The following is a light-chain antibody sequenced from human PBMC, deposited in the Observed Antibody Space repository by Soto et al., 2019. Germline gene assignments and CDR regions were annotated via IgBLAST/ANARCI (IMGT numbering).Light chain of an antibody. CDR3: QQYGTAPPRYI. V-gene: IGKV3-20*01. Sequence: ELVLTQSPGTLSLSPGERATLSCRASQRFSSNYLDWYQQKPGQAPRLLIYGTSNRATGIPDRFSGSGSGTDFTLTISRLEPEDLAVYYCQQYGTAPPRYIFGQGTKLEIK. J-gene: IGKJ2*01. CDR1: QRFSSNY. CDR2: GTS.